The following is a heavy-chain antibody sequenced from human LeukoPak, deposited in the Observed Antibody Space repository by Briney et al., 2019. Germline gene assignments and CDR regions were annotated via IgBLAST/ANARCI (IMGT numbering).Heavy chain of an antibody. D-gene: IGHD6-13*01. CDR2: INPNSGGT. CDR3: ARGATGYSSSYDY. Sequence: ASVKVSCKASGYTFTGYYMHWIRQAPGHGLEWMAWINPNSGGTNSAQKFQGRVTMTRDTSISTAYMELSRLRSDDTAVYYCARGATGYSSSYDYWGQGTLVTVSS. J-gene: IGHJ4*02. CDR1: GYTFTGYY. V-gene: IGHV1-2*02.